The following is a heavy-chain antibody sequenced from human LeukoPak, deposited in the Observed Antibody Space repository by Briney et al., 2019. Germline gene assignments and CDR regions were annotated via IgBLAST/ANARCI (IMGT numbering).Heavy chain of an antibody. CDR2: ISGSGDNT. V-gene: IGHV3-23*01. J-gene: IGHJ4*02. Sequence: GGSLRLSCAASGFAFSSYGMHWVRQAPGKGLEWVSGISGSGDNTYYADSVKGRFTISRDNSKNTLYVQVNSLETEDTAAYYCAKGSYYDSSGSFYFDYWGQGTLVTVSS. CDR3: AKGSYYDSSGSFYFDY. D-gene: IGHD3-22*01. CDR1: GFAFSSYG.